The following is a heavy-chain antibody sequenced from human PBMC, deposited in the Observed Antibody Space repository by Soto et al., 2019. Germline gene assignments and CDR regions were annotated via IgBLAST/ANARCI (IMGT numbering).Heavy chain of an antibody. D-gene: IGHD3-16*02. Sequence: QVQLVQSGAEVKKPGSSVKVSCKASGGTFSSYAISWVRQAPGQGLEWMGGIIPIFGTANYAQKFQGRVTITADESTSTAYMELSSLRSEDTAVYYCARDHGRLGELSTYFDYWGQGTLVTVSS. CDR2: IIPIFGTA. J-gene: IGHJ4*02. CDR1: GGTFSSYA. V-gene: IGHV1-69*01. CDR3: ARDHGRLGELSTYFDY.